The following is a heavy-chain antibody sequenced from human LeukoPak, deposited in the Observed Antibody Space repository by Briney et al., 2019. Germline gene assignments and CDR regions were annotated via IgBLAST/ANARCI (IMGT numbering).Heavy chain of an antibody. V-gene: IGHV3-7*04. D-gene: IGHD3-10*01. CDR2: IKQDGSEK. CDR3: ARGVTYYYGSGNTHFDY. CDR1: GFTFSSYW. J-gene: IGHJ4*02. Sequence: PGGSQRLSCAASGFTFSSYWMSWVRQAPGKGLEWVANIKQDGSEKYYVDSVKGRFTISRDNAKNSLYLQMNSLRAEDTAVYYCARGVTYYYGSGNTHFDYWGQGTLVTVSS.